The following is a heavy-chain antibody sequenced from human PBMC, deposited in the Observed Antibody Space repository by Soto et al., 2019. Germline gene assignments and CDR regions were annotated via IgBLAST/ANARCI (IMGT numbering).Heavy chain of an antibody. CDR2: IIPIFGTA. V-gene: IGHV1-69*01. CDR1: GGTFSSYA. Sequence: QVQLVQSGAEVKKPGSSVKVSCKASGGTFSSYAISWVRQAPGQGLEWMGGIIPIFGTANYAQKFQGRVTITADESTSTAYMELSSLRYEDTAVYYCASNVGNDSSGYYFPPLDYWGQGPLVTVSS. CDR3: ASNVGNDSSGYYFPPLDY. J-gene: IGHJ4*02. D-gene: IGHD3-22*01.